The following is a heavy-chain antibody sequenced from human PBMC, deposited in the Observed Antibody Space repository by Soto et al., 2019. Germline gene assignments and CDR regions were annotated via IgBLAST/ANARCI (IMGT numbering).Heavy chain of an antibody. CDR3: ATLYPDMLTGYLDY. Sequence: QVQLVQSGAEVKKPGSSVKVSCKASGGTFSSYTISWVRQAPGQGLEWMGRIIPILGIANYAQKFQGRVTITADKSTSTAYMELSSLRSEDTAVYYCATLYPDMLTGYLDYWGQGTLVTVSS. V-gene: IGHV1-69*02. J-gene: IGHJ4*02. D-gene: IGHD3-9*01. CDR1: GGTFSSYT. CDR2: IIPILGIA.